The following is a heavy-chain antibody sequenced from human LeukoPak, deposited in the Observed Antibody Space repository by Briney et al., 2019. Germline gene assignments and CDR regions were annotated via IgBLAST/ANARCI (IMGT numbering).Heavy chain of an antibody. V-gene: IGHV4-4*07. CDR2: IYISGST. J-gene: IGHJ4*02. CDR3: ARVHCIGHSCYVDY. D-gene: IGHD2-15*01. Sequence: SETLSLTCSVSGASISSHYWSWIRQPAGKGLEWIGHIYISGSTNYNPSLKSRVTISVDTSKNQFSLKLRSLTAADTAVYYCARVHCIGHSCYVDYWGQGALVTVSS. CDR1: GASISSHY.